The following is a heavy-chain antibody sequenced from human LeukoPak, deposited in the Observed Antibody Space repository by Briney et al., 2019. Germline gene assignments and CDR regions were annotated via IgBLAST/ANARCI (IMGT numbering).Heavy chain of an antibody. CDR1: GFTFSIYA. CDR3: AKDLGTVTSSDP. CDR2: ISGSGGST. Sequence: PGGPVRLSCAASGFTFSIYAMSWVRQAPGKGLEGGSAISGSGGSTYYADSVKGRFTISRDNSKNTLYLQMNSLRAEDTAVYYCAKDLGTVTSSDPWGQGTLVTVSS. V-gene: IGHV3-23*01. D-gene: IGHD4-17*01. J-gene: IGHJ5*02.